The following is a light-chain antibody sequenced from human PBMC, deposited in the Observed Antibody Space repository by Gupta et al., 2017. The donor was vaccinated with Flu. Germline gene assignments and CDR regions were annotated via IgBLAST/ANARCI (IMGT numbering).Light chain of an antibody. CDR3: QQYKNWPPYT. CDR2: GAS. Sequence: EIVMTQSPATLSVSPGERATLSCRASQSVSSNLAWYQQKPGQAPRLLIYGASTRATGIPARFSGSGSGTEXTLTISXLQSEDFAVYYCQQYKNWPPYTFGXGTKLEIK. J-gene: IGKJ2*01. CDR1: QSVSSN. V-gene: IGKV3-15*01.